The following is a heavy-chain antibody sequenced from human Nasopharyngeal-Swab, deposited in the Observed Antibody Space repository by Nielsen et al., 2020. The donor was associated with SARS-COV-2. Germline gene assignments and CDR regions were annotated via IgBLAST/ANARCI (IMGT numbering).Heavy chain of an antibody. J-gene: IGHJ6*02. D-gene: IGHD2-15*01. Sequence: SVKVSCKASGGTFSSYAISWVRQAPGQGLEWMGGIIPIFGTANYAQKFQGRVTITADESTSTAYMELSSLRSEDTAVDEWEKERGGYSGVDYYYGMDVWGQGTTVTVSS. CDR1: GGTFSSYA. CDR2: IIPIFGTA. CDR3: EKERGGYSGVDYYYGMDV. V-gene: IGHV1-69*13.